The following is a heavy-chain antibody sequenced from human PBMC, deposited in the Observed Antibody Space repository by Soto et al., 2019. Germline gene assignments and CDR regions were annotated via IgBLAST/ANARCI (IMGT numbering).Heavy chain of an antibody. D-gene: IGHD2-2*01. CDR1: GFTFSSYA. J-gene: IGHJ5*02. Sequence: QVQLVESGGGVVQPGRSLRLSCAASGFTFSSYAMHWVRQAPGKGLEWVAVISYDGSNKYYADSVKGRFTISRDNSKNTLYLHMNSLRAEDTAVYYCARGSCSSTSCRNWFDPWGQGTLVTVSS. CDR2: ISYDGSNK. CDR3: ARGSCSSTSCRNWFDP. V-gene: IGHV3-30-3*01.